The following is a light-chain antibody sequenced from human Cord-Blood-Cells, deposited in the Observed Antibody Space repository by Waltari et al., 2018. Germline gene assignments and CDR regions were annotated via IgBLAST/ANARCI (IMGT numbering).Light chain of an antibody. J-gene: IGKJ1*01. V-gene: IGKV3-11*01. Sequence: EIVLTQSPATLSLSPGERATLSCRASQSVSSYLAWYQQKPGQAPRRLIYDESNRAAGITARFSGSGSGTNVTLIISSLEPEDFAVDYCQQRSNWPRTFGQGTKVEIK. CDR1: QSVSSY. CDR2: DES. CDR3: QQRSNWPRT.